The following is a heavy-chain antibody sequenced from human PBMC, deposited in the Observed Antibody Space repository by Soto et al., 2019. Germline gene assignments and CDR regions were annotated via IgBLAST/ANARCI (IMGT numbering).Heavy chain of an antibody. CDR3: ARVRRTYGSGSYGYYYYYGMDV. V-gene: IGHV4-34*01. J-gene: IGHJ6*02. D-gene: IGHD3-10*01. Sequence: PSETLSLTSAVCGGSFSGYYWRWIRQPAVKVLEWIGEINHSGSTNYNPSLKSRVTISVDTSKNQFSLKLSSVTAADTAVYYCARVRRTYGSGSYGYYYYYGMDVWGQGTTVTVS. CDR1: GGSFSGYY. CDR2: INHSGST.